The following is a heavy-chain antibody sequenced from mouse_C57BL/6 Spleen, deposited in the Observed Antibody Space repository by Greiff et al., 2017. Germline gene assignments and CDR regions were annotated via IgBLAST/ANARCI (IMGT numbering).Heavy chain of an antibody. Sequence: EVNVVESGGGLVKPGGSLKLSCAASGFTFSSYAMSWVRQTPEKRLEWVATISDGGSYTYYPDNVKGRFTISRDNAKNNLYLQMSHLKSEDTTMYYCARDHGSHFDYWGQGTTLTVSS. J-gene: IGHJ2*01. CDR1: GFTFSSYA. CDR2: ISDGGSYT. V-gene: IGHV5-4*01. CDR3: ARDHGSHFDY.